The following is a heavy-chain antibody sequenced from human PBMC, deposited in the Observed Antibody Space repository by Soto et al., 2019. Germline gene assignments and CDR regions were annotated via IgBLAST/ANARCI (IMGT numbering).Heavy chain of an antibody. J-gene: IGHJ4*02. CDR1: GFSFTHYR. Sequence: LRLSCAASGFSFTHYRIRWVRQVPGKGLEWVCRVNADGSSTNYAGFAKGRFTISRDNSKNTAYLEMNNLRVDDTALYYCAKAGDWNYVFDFWGQGTSVTVSS. D-gene: IGHD1-7*01. CDR3: AKAGDWNYVFDF. V-gene: IGHV3-74*01. CDR2: VNADGSST.